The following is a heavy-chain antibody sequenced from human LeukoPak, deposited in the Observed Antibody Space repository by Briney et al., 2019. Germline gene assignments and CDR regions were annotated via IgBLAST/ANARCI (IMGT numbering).Heavy chain of an antibody. D-gene: IGHD3-10*01. V-gene: IGHV1-2*02. Sequence: ASVTVSCKASGYTFTGYYMHWVRQAPGQGLEWMGWINPNSGGTNYAQKFQGRVTMTRDTSISTAYMELSRLRSDDTAVYYCAKTMVRGVKGQGAFDIWGQGTMVTVSS. CDR2: INPNSGGT. CDR3: AKTMVRGVKGQGAFDI. CDR1: GYTFTGYY. J-gene: IGHJ3*02.